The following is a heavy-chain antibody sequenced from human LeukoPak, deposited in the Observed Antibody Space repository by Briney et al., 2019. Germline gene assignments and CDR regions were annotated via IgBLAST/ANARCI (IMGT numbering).Heavy chain of an antibody. D-gene: IGHD3-16*02. Sequence: SETLSLTCAVYGGSFSGYYWSWIRQPPGKGLEWVGEINHSGSTNYNPSLKSRVTISVDTSKNQFSLKLSSVTAADTAVYYCARGRYTYYYYYYMDVWGKGTTVTVSS. CDR2: INHSGST. CDR1: GGSFSGYY. J-gene: IGHJ6*03. CDR3: ARGRYTYYYYYYMDV. V-gene: IGHV4-34*01.